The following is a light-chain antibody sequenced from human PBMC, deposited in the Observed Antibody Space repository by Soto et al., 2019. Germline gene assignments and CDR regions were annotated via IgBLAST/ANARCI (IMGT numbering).Light chain of an antibody. V-gene: IGKV3-11*01. CDR1: QSVSRY. CDR2: DPS. J-gene: IGKJ4*01. Sequence: EIVLTQSPATLSLSPGESATLSCRASQSVSRYLAWYQHKPGQAPRLLIDDPSIRATGIPARFSGSGSGTDFTLTISSLEPEDCAVYYCQQRSNWPPLTFGGGTKVEIK. CDR3: QQRSNWPPLT.